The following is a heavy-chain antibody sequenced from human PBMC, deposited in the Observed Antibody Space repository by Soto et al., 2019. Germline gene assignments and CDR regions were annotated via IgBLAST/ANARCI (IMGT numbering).Heavy chain of an antibody. D-gene: IGHD4-17*01. CDR3: ANLITVTGGY. Sequence: EVQLLESGGGLVQPGGSLRLSCAASGFTFSTYGLTWVRQAPGKGLEWVSTISSSGGNTYYADSVKGRFTISRDNSKNTLYLQLSSLRADDTAVYYCANLITVTGGYWGQGTLVTVSS. CDR1: GFTFSTYG. J-gene: IGHJ4*02. CDR2: ISSSGGNT. V-gene: IGHV3-23*01.